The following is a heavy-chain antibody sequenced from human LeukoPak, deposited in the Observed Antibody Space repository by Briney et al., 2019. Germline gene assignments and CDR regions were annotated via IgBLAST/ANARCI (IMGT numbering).Heavy chain of an antibody. Sequence: ASVKVSCMASGYTFTSYDINWVRPATGQGLEWMGWMNPNSGNTGYAQKFQGRVTMTRKTSIRTAYMELSSLRSEDTAVYYCARGYGGLYYYYGMDVWGQGTTVTVSS. CDR2: MNPNSGNT. D-gene: IGHD4-23*01. V-gene: IGHV1-8*01. J-gene: IGHJ6*02. CDR3: ARGYGGLYYYYGMDV. CDR1: GYTFTSYD.